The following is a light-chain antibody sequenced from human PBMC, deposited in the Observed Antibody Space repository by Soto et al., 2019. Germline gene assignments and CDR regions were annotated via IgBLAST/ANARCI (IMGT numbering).Light chain of an antibody. CDR1: SGDVGGYNY. Sequence: QSVLTQPASVSGSPGQSITISCTGTSGDVGGYNYVSWYQQHPGKAPKLMIYEVSNRPSGVSNRFSGSKSGNTAPLTISGLQAEDEADYYCSSYTSSSTLYVFGTGTRSPS. CDR3: SSYTSSSTLYV. J-gene: IGLJ1*01. CDR2: EVS. V-gene: IGLV2-14*01.